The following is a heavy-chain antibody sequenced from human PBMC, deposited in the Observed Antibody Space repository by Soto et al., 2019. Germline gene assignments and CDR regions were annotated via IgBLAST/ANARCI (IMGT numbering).Heavy chain of an antibody. CDR3: AKADGYNLYYFDY. CDR2: ISYDGSNK. D-gene: IGHD5-12*01. J-gene: IGHJ4*02. Sequence: QVQLVESGGGVVQPGRSLRLSCAASGFTFSSYGMHWVRQAPGKGLEWVAVISYDGSNKYYADSVKGRFTISRDNSKNTRYLQMNSLRAEDTAVYYCAKADGYNLYYFDYWGQGTLVTVSS. CDR1: GFTFSSYG. V-gene: IGHV3-30*18.